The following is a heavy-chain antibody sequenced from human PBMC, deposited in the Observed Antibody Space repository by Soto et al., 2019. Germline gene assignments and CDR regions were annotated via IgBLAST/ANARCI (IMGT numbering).Heavy chain of an antibody. CDR3: ARSPYCSGGSCYLWGYYFDY. CDR1: GGSISSGGYY. J-gene: IGHJ4*02. D-gene: IGHD2-15*01. CDR2: IYYSGST. Sequence: QVQLQESGPGLVKPSQTLSLTCTVSGGSISSGGYYWSWIRQHPGKGLEWIGYIYYSGSTYYNPSLKSRVTISVDTSKNQFSLKLSSVTAADTAVYYCARSPYCSGGSCYLWGYYFDYWGQGTLVTVSS. V-gene: IGHV4-31*03.